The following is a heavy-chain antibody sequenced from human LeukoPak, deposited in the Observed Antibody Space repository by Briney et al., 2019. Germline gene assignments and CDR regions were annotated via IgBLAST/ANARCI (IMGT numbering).Heavy chain of an antibody. CDR1: GFTFSSYA. CDR3: ARVDCSSTSCYAGAEYFQH. V-gene: IGHV3-30*04. D-gene: IGHD2-2*01. J-gene: IGHJ1*01. CDR2: ISYDGSNK. Sequence: GGSLRLSCAASGFTFSSYAMHWVRQAPGGGLEWVAVISYDGSNKYYTDSVKGRFTISRDNSKNTLYLQMNSLRAEDTAVYYCARVDCSSTSCYAGAEYFQHWGQGTLVTVSS.